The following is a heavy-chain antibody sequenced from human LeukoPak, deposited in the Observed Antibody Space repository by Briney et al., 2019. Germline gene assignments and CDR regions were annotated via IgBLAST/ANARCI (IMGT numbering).Heavy chain of an antibody. CDR3: ARGLGYCSGGSCYMPDY. D-gene: IGHD2-15*01. J-gene: IGHJ4*02. V-gene: IGHV1-3*03. Sequence: ASVKVSCKASGYTFTSYAMHWVRQAPGQRLEWMGWINAGNGNTKYSQEFQGRVTITRDTSASTAYMELSSLRSEDTAVYYCARGLGYCSGGSCYMPDYWGQGTLVTVSS. CDR1: GYTFTSYA. CDR2: INAGNGNT.